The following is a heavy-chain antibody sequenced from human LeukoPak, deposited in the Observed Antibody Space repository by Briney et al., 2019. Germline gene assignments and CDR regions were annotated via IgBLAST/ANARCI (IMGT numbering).Heavy chain of an antibody. CDR3: AKDKAAYGDYVPYYFDY. CDR2: ISWNSGSI. V-gene: IGHV3-9*03. D-gene: IGHD4-17*01. J-gene: IGHJ4*02. CDR1: GFTFDDYA. Sequence: GGSLRLSCAASGFTFDDYAMHWVRQAPGKGQEWVSGISWNSGSIGYADSVKGRFTISRDNAKNSLYLQMNSLRAEDMALYYCAKDKAAYGDYVPYYFDYWGQGTLVTVSS.